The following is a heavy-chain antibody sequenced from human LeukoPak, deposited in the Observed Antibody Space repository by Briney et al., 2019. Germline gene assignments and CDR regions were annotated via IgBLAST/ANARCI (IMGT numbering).Heavy chain of an antibody. J-gene: IGHJ6*04. D-gene: IGHD3-3*01. Sequence: SSETLSLTCTVSGGSISSSSYYWGWIRQPPGKGLEWIGSIYYSGSTYYNPSPKSRVTISVDTSKNQFSLKLSSVTAADTAVYYCARSHEIWSGYRMDVWGKGTTVTVSS. V-gene: IGHV4-39*01. CDR1: GGSISSSSYY. CDR2: IYYSGST. CDR3: ARSHEIWSGYRMDV.